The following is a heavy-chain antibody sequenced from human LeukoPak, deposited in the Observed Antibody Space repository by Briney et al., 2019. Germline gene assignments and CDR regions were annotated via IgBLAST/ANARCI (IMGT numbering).Heavy chain of an antibody. J-gene: IGHJ3*02. V-gene: IGHV5-51*01. CDR2: INSADSDS. CDR1: GYNFTDYW. Sequence: GESLKISCKGSGYNFTDYWLGWVRQMPGKGLEWMGVINSADSDSRYSPSFQGQVTISAGKSISTAYLQWSSLKASDTAIYYCARQGLGGGDGSGAFDIWGQGTMVTVSS. CDR3: ARQGLGGGDGSGAFDI. D-gene: IGHD2-21*02.